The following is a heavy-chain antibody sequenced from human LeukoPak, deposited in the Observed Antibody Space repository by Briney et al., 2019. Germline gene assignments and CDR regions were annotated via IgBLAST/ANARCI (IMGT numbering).Heavy chain of an antibody. CDR3: ASIAGDSSSWYRAYYFDY. D-gene: IGHD6-13*01. CDR1: GGSFSGYY. V-gene: IGHV4-34*01. CDR2: INHSGST. Sequence: SETLSLTCAVYGGSFSGYYWSWIRQPPGKGLERIGEINHSGSTNYNPSLKSRVTISVDTSKNQFSLKLSSVTAADTAVYYCASIAGDSSSWYRAYYFDYWGQGTLVTVSS. J-gene: IGHJ4*02.